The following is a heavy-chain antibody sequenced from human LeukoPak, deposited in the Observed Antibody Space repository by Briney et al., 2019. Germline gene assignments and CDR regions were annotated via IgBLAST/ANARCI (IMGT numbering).Heavy chain of an antibody. J-gene: IGHJ4*02. CDR1: GFTFGDYA. D-gene: IGHD6-13*01. Sequence: GGSLRLSCTASGFTFGDYAMSWVRQAPGKGLEWVGFIRSKAYGGTTEYAASVKGRFTISRDDSKSIAYLQMNSLKTEDTAVYYCTRGYSNSWYDYWGQGTLVTASS. CDR3: TRGYSNSWYDY. CDR2: IRSKAYGGTT. V-gene: IGHV3-49*04.